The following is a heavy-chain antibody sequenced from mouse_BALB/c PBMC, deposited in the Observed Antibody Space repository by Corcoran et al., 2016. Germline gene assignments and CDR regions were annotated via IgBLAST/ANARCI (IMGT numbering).Heavy chain of an antibody. V-gene: IGHV9-4*02. CDR1: GYTFTTAG. J-gene: IGHJ4*01. CDR2: INTHSGVP. Sequence: QIQLVQSGPELKKPGETVRISCKASGYTFTTAGMQWVQKMPGKGLKWIGWINTHSGVPNYAEDFKGRFAFSLETSASTAYLQISNLKNEDTATYFCAIESELGRGYALDYWGQGTSVTVSS. D-gene: IGHD4-1*01. CDR3: AIESELGRGYALDY.